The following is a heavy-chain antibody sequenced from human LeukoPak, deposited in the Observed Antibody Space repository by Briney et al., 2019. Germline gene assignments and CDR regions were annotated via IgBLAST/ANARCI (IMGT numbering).Heavy chain of an antibody. CDR3: ARHSSGSYYTY. V-gene: IGHV3-7*01. Sequence: GGSLRLSCAAPGFTFSSSWMSWARQAPGKGLEWVAHIKQDGSDKYYVDSVKGRFTISRDNAKNSLYLQMNSLRADDTAMYYCARHSSGSYYTYWGQGTLVTVSS. J-gene: IGHJ4*02. CDR2: IKQDGSDK. D-gene: IGHD3-10*01. CDR1: GFTFSSSW.